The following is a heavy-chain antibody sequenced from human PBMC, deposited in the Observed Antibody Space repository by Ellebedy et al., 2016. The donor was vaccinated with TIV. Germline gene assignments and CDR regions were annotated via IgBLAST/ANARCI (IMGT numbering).Heavy chain of an antibody. D-gene: IGHD2-21*02. J-gene: IGHJ6*02. Sequence: PGGSLRLSCAASGFTFSTYAMHWVRQAPGKGLEWVALVSYGGHDEYYADSVKGRFTISRDNSKSTLYLQMNSLRPEDTAIYYCAREQWSFGDHYYYGMDVWGQGTMVTVSS. CDR3: AREQWSFGDHYYYGMDV. CDR1: GFTFSTYA. V-gene: IGHV3-30*04. CDR2: VSYGGHDE.